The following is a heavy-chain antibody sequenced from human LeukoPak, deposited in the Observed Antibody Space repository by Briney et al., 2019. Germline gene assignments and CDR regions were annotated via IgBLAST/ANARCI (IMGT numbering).Heavy chain of an antibody. CDR2: IYYSGST. CDR1: GGSISSGGYY. Sequence: PSETLSLTCTVSGGSISSGGYYWSWIRQHPGKGLERIGYIYYSGSTYYNPSLKSRVTISVDTSKNQFSLKLSSVTAADTAVYYCARAATINYYYSSGYYNWGQGTLVTVSS. J-gene: IGHJ4*02. V-gene: IGHV4-31*03. CDR3: ARAATINYYYSSGYYN. D-gene: IGHD3-22*01.